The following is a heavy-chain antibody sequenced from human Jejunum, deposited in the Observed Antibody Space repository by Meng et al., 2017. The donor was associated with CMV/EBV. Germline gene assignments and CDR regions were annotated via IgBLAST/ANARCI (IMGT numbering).Heavy chain of an antibody. J-gene: IGHJ5*02. CDR1: YW. CDR2: IYAGDSDT. CDR3: ARGAGRITTFGVVLSWVAP. V-gene: IGHV5-51*01. Sequence: YWIGWVRQMPGKGLEWMGIIYAGDSDTRYGPSFEGQVTISVDKSIDTAYLQWSSLKASDTAMYYCARGAGRITTFGVVLSWVAPWGQGTLVTVSS. D-gene: IGHD3-3*01.